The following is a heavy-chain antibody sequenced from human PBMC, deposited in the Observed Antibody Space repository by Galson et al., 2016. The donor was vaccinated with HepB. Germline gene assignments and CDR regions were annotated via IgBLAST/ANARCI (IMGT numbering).Heavy chain of an antibody. CDR1: GFTFSSYA. CDR2: ISSNGGST. CDR3: ARAAITMIVRPGMDV. V-gene: IGHV3-64*01. Sequence: SLRLSCAASGFTFSSYAMHWVRQAPGKGLEYVSAISSNGGSTDYANSVKGRFTISRDNSKNTLYLQMGSLRAEDMAVYYCARAAITMIVRPGMDVWGQGTTVTVSS. D-gene: IGHD3-22*01. J-gene: IGHJ6*02.